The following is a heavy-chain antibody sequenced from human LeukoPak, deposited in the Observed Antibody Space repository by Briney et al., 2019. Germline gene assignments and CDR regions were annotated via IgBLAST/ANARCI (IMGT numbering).Heavy chain of an antibody. CDR3: VRDGDDFNFDY. V-gene: IGHV3-7*01. J-gene: IGHJ4*02. CDR2: IKQDGSEK. D-gene: IGHD5-24*01. Sequence: GGSLRLSCAASGFTFSSYWMSWVRRAPGKGLEWVANIKQDGSEKYYVDSVKGRFTISRDNAKNTLYLQMSSLRAEDTAVYFCVRDGDDFNFDYWGQGSLVTVSS. CDR1: GFTFSSYW.